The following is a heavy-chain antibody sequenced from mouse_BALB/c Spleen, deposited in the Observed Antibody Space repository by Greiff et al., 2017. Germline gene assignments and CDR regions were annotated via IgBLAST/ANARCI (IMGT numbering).Heavy chain of an antibody. Sequence: DVKLQESGGGLVQPGGSMKLSCVASGFTFSNYWMNWVRQSPEKGLEWVAEIRLKSNNYATHYAESVKGRFTISRDDSKSSVYLQMNNLRAEDTGIYYCTSITTAPYAMDYWGQGTSVTVSS. J-gene: IGHJ4*01. V-gene: IGHV6-6*02. CDR1: GFTFSNYW. CDR2: IRLKSNNYAT. D-gene: IGHD1-2*01. CDR3: TSITTAPYAMDY.